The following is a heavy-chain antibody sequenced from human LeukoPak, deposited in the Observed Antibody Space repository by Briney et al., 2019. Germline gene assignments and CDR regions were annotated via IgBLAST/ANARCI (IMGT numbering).Heavy chain of an antibody. Sequence: SETLSLTCTVSGGSISSSSYYWGWIRQPPGKGLEWIGSIYYSGSTYYNPSLKSRVTISVDTSKNQFSLKLSSVTAADTAVYYCARGRGTLRRFGYWGQGTLVTVSP. J-gene: IGHJ4*02. D-gene: IGHD2-15*01. CDR3: ARGRGTLRRFGY. CDR2: IYYSGST. V-gene: IGHV4-39*01. CDR1: GGSISSSSYY.